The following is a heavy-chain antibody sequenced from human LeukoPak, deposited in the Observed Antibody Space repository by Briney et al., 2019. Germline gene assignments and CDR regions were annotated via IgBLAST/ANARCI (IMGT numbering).Heavy chain of an antibody. V-gene: IGHV3-30*02. D-gene: IGHD3-3*01. J-gene: IGHJ5*02. Sequence: GGSLRLSCAASRFTFSDYYMSWVRQAPGKGLEWVAFIRFDGFETYYADSVKGRFTVFRDNSKNTLYLQTNSPRVDDSGVYYCVKVWDSRFLERRWFDHWGQGTLVTVSS. CDR2: IRFDGFET. CDR3: VKVWDSRFLERRWFDH. CDR1: RFTFSDYY.